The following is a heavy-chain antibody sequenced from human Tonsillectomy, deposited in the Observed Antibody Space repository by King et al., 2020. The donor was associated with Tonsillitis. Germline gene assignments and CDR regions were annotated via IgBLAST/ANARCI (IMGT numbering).Heavy chain of an antibody. V-gene: IGHV3-9*01. D-gene: IGHD3-3*01. CDR2: ISWNSGSI. CDR3: AKGGRFDFWSGHFDY. Sequence: VQLVESGGGLVQPGRSLRLSCAASGFTFDDYAMHWVRHAPGKGLEWVSGISWNSGSIGYADSVKGRFTISRDNAKNSLYLQMNSLRAEDTALYYCAKGGRFDFWSGHFDYWGQGTLVTVSS. CDR1: GFTFDDYA. J-gene: IGHJ4*02.